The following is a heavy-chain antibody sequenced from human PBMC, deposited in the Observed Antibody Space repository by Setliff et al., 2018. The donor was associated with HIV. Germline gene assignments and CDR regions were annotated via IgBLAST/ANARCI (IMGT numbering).Heavy chain of an antibody. CDR3: ATQIAYYDSNGYYYSAMDV. Sequence: KSSETLSLTCTVSGGSISSDYWNWVRQPAGKGLEWIGRVYNSGSTNYNPSLKSRVTISVDTSKNQFSLKLSSVTAADTAVYYCATQIAYYDSNGYYYSAMDVWGQGTTVTVSS. CDR1: GGSISSDY. J-gene: IGHJ6*02. CDR2: VYNSGST. D-gene: IGHD3-22*01. V-gene: IGHV4-4*07.